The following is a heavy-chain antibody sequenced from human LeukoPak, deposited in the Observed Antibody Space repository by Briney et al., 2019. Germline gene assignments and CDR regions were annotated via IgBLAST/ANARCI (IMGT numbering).Heavy chain of an antibody. Sequence: GGSLRLSCAGSGFTFSSYSMNWIRQSPGKGLEWISYISSSDNTTYYADSMEGRFTISRDNAKNSLYLRMDSLRAEDTAVYYCARDGWYYDILTGYLGYWGQGTLVTVSS. V-gene: IGHV3-48*04. CDR3: ARDGWYYDILTGYLGY. CDR2: ISSSDNTT. CDR1: GFTFSSYS. D-gene: IGHD3-9*01. J-gene: IGHJ4*02.